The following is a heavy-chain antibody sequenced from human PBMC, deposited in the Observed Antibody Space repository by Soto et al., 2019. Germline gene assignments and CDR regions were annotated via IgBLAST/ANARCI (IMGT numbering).Heavy chain of an antibody. Sequence: QVQLVESGGGVVQPGRSLRLSCAASEFTFSNYAIHWVRQAPDKGLEWVTVILYDGSNKYYADSVKGRFTISRDNSKNTLYLQMNSLRAEDTAVYYCARGILDFWSGSYSYYGMDVWGQGTTVTVAS. D-gene: IGHD3-3*01. CDR1: EFTFSNYA. V-gene: IGHV3-30-3*01. CDR2: ILYDGSNK. CDR3: ARGILDFWSGSYSYYGMDV. J-gene: IGHJ6*02.